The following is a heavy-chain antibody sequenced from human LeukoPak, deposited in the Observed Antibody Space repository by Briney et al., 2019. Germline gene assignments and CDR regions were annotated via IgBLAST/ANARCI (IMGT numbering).Heavy chain of an antibody. Sequence: GASVKVSCKASGYTFTGYYMHWVRQAPGQGLEWMGWINPNSGGTNYAQKFQGWVTMTRDTSISTAYMELSRLRSDDTAVYYCARGSLVATSMFSYNWNDEQSLWAPADWGQGTLVTVSS. J-gene: IGHJ4*02. CDR2: INPNSGGT. CDR1: GYTFTGYY. V-gene: IGHV1-2*04. D-gene: IGHD1-20*01. CDR3: ARGSLVATSMFSYNWNDEQSLWAPAD.